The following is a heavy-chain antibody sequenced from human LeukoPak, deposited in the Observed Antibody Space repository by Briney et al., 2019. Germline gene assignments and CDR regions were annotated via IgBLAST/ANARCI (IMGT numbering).Heavy chain of an antibody. CDR3: ARDQIPRFFGLGDAFD. CDR2: IGTYNGNT. D-gene: IGHD3-3*01. V-gene: IGHV1-18*01. J-gene: IGHJ3*01. Sequence: ASVKVSCKASGYTFTSYGFKWVRLAPGQGIEWMGWIGTYNGNTHYAQKLQGRVTLTTDTSTSTAYMELRSLRSDDTAVYYCARDQIPRFFGLGDAFDLGPRDNGHRLF. CDR1: GYTFTSYG.